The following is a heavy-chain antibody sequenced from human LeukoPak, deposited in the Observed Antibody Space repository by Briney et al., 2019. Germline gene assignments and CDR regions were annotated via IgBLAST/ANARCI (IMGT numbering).Heavy chain of an antibody. Sequence: SVKVSCKASGGTFSSYAISWVRQAPGQGLEWMGGIIPIFGTANYAQKFQGRVTITADESTSTAYMELSSLRSEDTAVYYCAIGEVGAKIIYYFDYWGQGTLVTVSS. CDR3: AIGEVGAKIIYYFDY. J-gene: IGHJ4*02. CDR2: IIPIFGTA. CDR1: GGTFSSYA. V-gene: IGHV1-69*13. D-gene: IGHD1-26*01.